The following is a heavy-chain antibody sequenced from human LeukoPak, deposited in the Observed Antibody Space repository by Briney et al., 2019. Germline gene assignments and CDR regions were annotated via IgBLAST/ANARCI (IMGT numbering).Heavy chain of an antibody. CDR2: IRYDGSNK. D-gene: IGHD4-17*01. CDR3: AKDRHQPTVNYYMDV. Sequence: PGGSLRLSCAASGFTFSSYGMHWVRQAPGKGLEWVAFIRYDGSNKYYADSVKGRFTTSRDNSKNTLYLQMNSLRAEDTAVYYCAKDRHQPTVNYYMDVWGKGTTVTVSS. V-gene: IGHV3-30*02. J-gene: IGHJ6*03. CDR1: GFTFSSYG.